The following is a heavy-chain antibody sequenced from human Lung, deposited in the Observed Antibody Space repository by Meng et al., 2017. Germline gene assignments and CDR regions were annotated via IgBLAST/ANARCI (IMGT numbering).Heavy chain of an antibody. CDR1: GGSISSSNYY. CDR3: ARGQKGYFDL. V-gene: IGHV4-30-4*01. Sequence: QVQLQGQGPGLVKPSQTLSLTCTVSGGSISSSNYYWSWIRQPPGKGLEWSGHIYNSGSTYYNPSLKSRITISVDTSKNQFSLKLSSVTAADTAVYYCARGQKGYFDLWGRGTLVTVSS. J-gene: IGHJ2*01. CDR2: IYNSGST.